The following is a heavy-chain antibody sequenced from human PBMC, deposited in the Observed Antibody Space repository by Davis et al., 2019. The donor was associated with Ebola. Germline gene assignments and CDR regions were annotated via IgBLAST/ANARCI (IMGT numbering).Heavy chain of an antibody. D-gene: IGHD3-10*01. J-gene: IGHJ6*02. V-gene: IGHV4-59*01. CDR1: GGSISSYY. CDR3: ARDGSGTGYYYYNGMDV. CDR2: IYYSGST. Sequence: ESLKISRTVSGGSISSYYWSWIRQPPGKGLEWIGYIYYSGSTNYNPSLKSRVTISVDTSKNQFPLKLSSVTAADTAVYYCARDGSGTGYYYYNGMDVWGQGTTVTVSS.